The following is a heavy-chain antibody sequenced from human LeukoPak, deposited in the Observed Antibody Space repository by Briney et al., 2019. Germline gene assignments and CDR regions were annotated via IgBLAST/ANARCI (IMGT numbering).Heavy chain of an antibody. CDR1: GGTFSSYA. J-gene: IGHJ4*02. CDR3: ARAGIAAAGPYFDY. CDR2: VIPIFGTA. V-gene: IGHV1-69*06. Sequence: SVKVSCKASGGTFSSYAICWVRQAPGQGLEWMGGVIPIFGTANYAQKFQGRVTITADKSTSTAYMELSSLRSEDTAVYYCARAGIAAAGPYFDYWGQGTLVTVSS. D-gene: IGHD6-13*01.